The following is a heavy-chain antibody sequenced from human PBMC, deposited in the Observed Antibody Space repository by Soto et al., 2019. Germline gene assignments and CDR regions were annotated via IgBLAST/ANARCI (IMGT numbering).Heavy chain of an antibody. CDR2: IDFPSNSI. CDR3: ARDIDPPGLFFDY. J-gene: IGHJ4*02. CDR1: ECVSSGCY. D-gene: IGHD3-9*01. V-gene: IGHV3-11*01. Sequence: GGSVRLSGVASECVSSGCYMSWIRQAPGKGLEWVSYIDFPSNSIYYADSVKGRFTISRDNGKNSLYLQMSSLRAEDTAVYFCARDIDPPGLFFDYWAKGTLVPVSS.